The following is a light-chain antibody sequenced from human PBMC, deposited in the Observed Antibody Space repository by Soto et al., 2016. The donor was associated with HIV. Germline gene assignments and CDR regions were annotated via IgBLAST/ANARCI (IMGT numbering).Light chain of an antibody. CDR2: LGS. CDR3: MQALETPRT. Sequence: DIVMTQSPLSLPVTPGEPASITCRSSQSLLHSNGYNYLDWYLQKPGQSPQLLIYLGSNRASGVPDRFSFSGSGTDFTLKISRVEAEDVGVYYCMQALETPRTFGQGTKVEIK. J-gene: IGKJ1*01. V-gene: IGKV2-28*01. CDR1: QSLLHSNGYNY.